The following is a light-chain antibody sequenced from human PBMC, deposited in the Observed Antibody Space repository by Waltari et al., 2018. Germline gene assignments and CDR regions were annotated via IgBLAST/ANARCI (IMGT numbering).Light chain of an antibody. J-gene: IGKJ5*01. CDR1: QSVGSS. CDR2: DAS. Sequence: EIVLTQSPVTLSLAPGERATLSCWASQSVGSSLAWYQQKPGQAPRLLMYDASNRVTGVPARFNGSGSGTDFTLTIISLQSEDSAVYYCQQRSNWPPITFGQGTRLEIK. CDR3: QQRSNWPPIT. V-gene: IGKV3-11*01.